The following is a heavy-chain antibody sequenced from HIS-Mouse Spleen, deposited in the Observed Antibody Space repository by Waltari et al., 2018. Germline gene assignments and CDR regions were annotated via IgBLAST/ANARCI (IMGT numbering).Heavy chain of an antibody. V-gene: IGHV4-39*07. Sequence: QLQLQASGPGLVKPSETLSLPCPVSGGSISTSTCYWGWTRQPPGKGLEWIGSIYYTGSTYYNPSLKSRVTISVDTSKNQFSLKLSSVTAADTAVYYCAREIPYSSSWYDWYFDLWGRGTLVTVSS. CDR2: IYYTGST. D-gene: IGHD6-13*01. CDR3: AREIPYSSSWYDWYFDL. J-gene: IGHJ2*01. CDR1: GGSISTSTCY.